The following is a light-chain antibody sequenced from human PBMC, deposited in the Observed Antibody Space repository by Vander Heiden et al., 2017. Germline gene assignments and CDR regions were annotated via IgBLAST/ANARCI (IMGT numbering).Light chain of an antibody. Sequence: DIVMTQSPDSLVVSLGERATINCKSSQSVLYSSNNNNYLAWYQQKPGQPPKLLIYWASTRESGVPDRFSGSGSGTDFTLTISSLQAEDVAVYYCQQYYSPPHTFGQGTKLEIK. CDR2: WAS. CDR1: QSVLYSSNNNNY. J-gene: IGKJ2*01. CDR3: QQYYSPPHT. V-gene: IGKV4-1*01.